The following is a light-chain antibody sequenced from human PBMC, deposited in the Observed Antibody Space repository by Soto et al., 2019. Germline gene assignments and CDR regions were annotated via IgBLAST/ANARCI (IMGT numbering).Light chain of an antibody. V-gene: IGKV3-11*01. Sequence: EVVLTQSPGTLSLSPGERASLSCRASQSVTTYLAWYQQKPGQAPRLLIYDASDRATGIPAKFSGSGSGTDFTLTISSLEPEDFAVYYCQQYNNWPFTFGPGTKVDIK. CDR3: QQYNNWPFT. CDR1: QSVTTY. J-gene: IGKJ3*01. CDR2: DAS.